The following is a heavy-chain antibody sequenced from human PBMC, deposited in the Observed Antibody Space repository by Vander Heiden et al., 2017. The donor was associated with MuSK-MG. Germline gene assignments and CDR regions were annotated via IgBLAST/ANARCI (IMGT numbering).Heavy chain of an antibody. CDR2: INHSGST. Sequence: QVQLQQWGAGLLKPSETLSLTCAVSGGSFSGYYWSWSRQPPVKKLEWIGEINHSGSTNYNPSLKIRVTISVDTSKNQFSLKLSSVTAADTAVYYCARGRANDYGGNRYFDYWGQGTLVTVSS. D-gene: IGHD4-17*01. V-gene: IGHV4-34*01. CDR1: GGSFSGYY. CDR3: ARGRANDYGGNRYFDY. J-gene: IGHJ4*02.